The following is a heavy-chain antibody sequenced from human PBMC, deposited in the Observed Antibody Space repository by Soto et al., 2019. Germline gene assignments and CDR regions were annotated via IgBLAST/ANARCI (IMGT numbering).Heavy chain of an antibody. D-gene: IGHD3-3*01. Sequence: SETLSLTCTVSGGSMSSSSYYWGWIRQPPGKGLEWVGYIYYSGSTNYNPSLKSRVTISVDTSKNQFSLKLSSVTAADTAVYYCARGLPTRFFRYMDVWGKGTTVTVSS. CDR2: IYYSGST. CDR1: GGSMSSSSYY. J-gene: IGHJ6*03. V-gene: IGHV4-61*05. CDR3: ARGLPTRFFRYMDV.